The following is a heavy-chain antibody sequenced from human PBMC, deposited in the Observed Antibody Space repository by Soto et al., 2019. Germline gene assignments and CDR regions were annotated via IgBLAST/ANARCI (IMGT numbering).Heavy chain of an antibody. V-gene: IGHV3-23*01. CDR2: ISGSGGST. CDR1: GFTFSSYA. J-gene: IGHJ4*02. D-gene: IGHD5-12*01. CDR3: TRVDGYTHPSDF. Sequence: GGSLRLSCAASGFTFSSYAMSWVRQAPGKGLEWVSAISGSGGSTYHADSLKGRFTISRDNAKSSLYLQMNNLRVDDTALYFYTRVDGYTHPSDFWGQGTQVTVSS.